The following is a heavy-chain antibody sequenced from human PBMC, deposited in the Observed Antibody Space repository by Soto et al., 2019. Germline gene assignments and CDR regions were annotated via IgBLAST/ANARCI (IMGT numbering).Heavy chain of an antibody. D-gene: IGHD2-2*01. CDR1: GGSISNYY. Sequence: PSETLSLTCTVSGGSISNYYWSWIRQPPGKGLEWIAFIFHNGNTNYNPSLKSRVTISVDTSKNQFSLKLGSVTAADTAVYYCARHLGYCSSTSCQIFDYWGQGTLVTVSS. CDR3: ARHLGYCSSTSCQIFDY. J-gene: IGHJ4*02. CDR2: IFHNGNT. V-gene: IGHV4-59*08.